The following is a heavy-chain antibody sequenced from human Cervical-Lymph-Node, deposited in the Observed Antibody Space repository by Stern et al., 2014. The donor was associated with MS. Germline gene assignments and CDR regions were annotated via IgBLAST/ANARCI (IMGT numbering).Heavy chain of an antibody. V-gene: IGHV3-23*04. CDR3: VSGYGVD. D-gene: IGHD5-12*01. CDR1: GFMFNTHA. CDR2: ISGSGDQT. Sequence: EVQLVESGGGLVQPGGSLRLSCGASGFMFNTHAMSWVRQAPGKGLQWVSGISGSGDQTYYGESVKGRFTISRDNSIDTLYLQMIRLRVEDTAVYYCVSGYGVDWGRGTLVTVSS. J-gene: IGHJ4*02.